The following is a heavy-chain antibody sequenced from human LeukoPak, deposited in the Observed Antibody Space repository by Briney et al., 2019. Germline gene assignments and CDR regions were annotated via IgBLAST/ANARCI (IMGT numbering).Heavy chain of an antibody. D-gene: IGHD2-2*02. V-gene: IGHV1-18*01. CDR1: GYTFTSYG. J-gene: IGHJ4*02. CDR2: ISTYNGNI. Sequence: ASVKVSCKASGYTFTSYGITWVRQAPGQGLEWMGWISTYNGNINYAQKLQDRVTMTTETSTSTAYMELRSLRSDDTAVYYCASWAGYCSSANCYTTSLDYWGQGTLVSVSS. CDR3: ASWAGYCSSANCYTTSLDY.